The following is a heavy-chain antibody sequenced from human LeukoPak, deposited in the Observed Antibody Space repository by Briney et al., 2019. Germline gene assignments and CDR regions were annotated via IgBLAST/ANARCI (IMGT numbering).Heavy chain of an antibody. V-gene: IGHV1-18*04. D-gene: IGHD4-17*01. J-gene: IGHJ4*02. Sequence: GASVKVSCMASGYTFTSYGISWVRQPPGQGLEWMGLISAYNGNTYYAQKLQGRVTMTTDTSTSTAYMELRSLRSDDTAVYYCARAPAGGDYPDDYWGQGTLVTVSS. CDR3: ARAPAGGDYPDDY. CDR2: ISAYNGNT. CDR1: GYTFTSYG.